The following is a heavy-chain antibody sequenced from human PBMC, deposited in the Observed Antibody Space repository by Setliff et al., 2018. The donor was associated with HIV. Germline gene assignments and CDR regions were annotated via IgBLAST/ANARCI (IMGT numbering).Heavy chain of an antibody. D-gene: IGHD2-21*01. V-gene: IGHV3-11*06. CDR3: AIEDGCGGHYHS. CDR2: ISVSGTDI. Sequence: GGSLRLSCAASGFTFTNYYMSWIRQAPGKGLGLLSYISVSGTDIKYADSVKGRFTISRDKANNSLYLQIHSLTAEDTAVYYCAIEDGCGGHYHSWGQGTLVTVSS. J-gene: IGHJ4*02. CDR1: GFTFTNYY.